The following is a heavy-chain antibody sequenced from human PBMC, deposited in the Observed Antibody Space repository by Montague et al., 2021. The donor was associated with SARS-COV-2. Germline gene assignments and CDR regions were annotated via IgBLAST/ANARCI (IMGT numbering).Heavy chain of an antibody. CDR3: AKDGHYDFWSGYYFDY. CDR2: ISGSGGST. D-gene: IGHD3-3*01. CDR1: GFTFSSYA. J-gene: IGHJ4*02. Sequence: LSCAGSGFTFSSYAMSWVRQAPGKGLEWVSAISGSGGSTYYADSVKGRFTISRDNSKNTLYLQMNSLRAEDTAVYYCAKDGHYDFWSGYYFDYWGQGTLVTVSS. V-gene: IGHV3-23*01.